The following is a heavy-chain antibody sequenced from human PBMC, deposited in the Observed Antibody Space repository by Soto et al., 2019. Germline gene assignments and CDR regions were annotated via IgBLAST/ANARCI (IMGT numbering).Heavy chain of an antibody. CDR1: GFTFSSYG. CDR2: IWYDGSNK. Sequence: GGSLRLSCAASGFTFSSYGMHWVRQAPGKGLEWVAVIWYDGSNKYYADSAKGRFTLSRDNSKNTLYLQMNSLRGEDTAVYYCARYKIMVRGRYYYYYGMDVWGQGTTVTVSS. D-gene: IGHD3-10*01. V-gene: IGHV3-33*01. J-gene: IGHJ6*02. CDR3: ARYKIMVRGRYYYYYGMDV.